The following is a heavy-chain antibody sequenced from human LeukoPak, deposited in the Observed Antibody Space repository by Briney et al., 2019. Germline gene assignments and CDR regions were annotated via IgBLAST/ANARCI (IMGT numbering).Heavy chain of an antibody. Sequence: GRSLRLSCAASGFTFNFFSMYWVRQSPGKGLEWVAVISYDATNEYYADSVKGRFTISRDDSKSTLYLQMNSLRAEDTAVYYCVRDFASGSYYSLFDYWGQGTLVTVSS. J-gene: IGHJ4*02. CDR2: ISYDATNE. CDR3: VRDFASGSYYSLFDY. CDR1: GFTFNFFS. V-gene: IGHV3-30*04. D-gene: IGHD3-10*01.